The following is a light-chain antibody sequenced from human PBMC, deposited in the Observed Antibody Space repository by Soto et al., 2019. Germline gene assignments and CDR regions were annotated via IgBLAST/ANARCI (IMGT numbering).Light chain of an antibody. CDR1: QTFNNY. CDR2: AAS. V-gene: IGKV1-39*01. CDR3: QQSYLSLQS. J-gene: IGKJ2*03. Sequence: QMTQSPSSLSASVGDTVTITCRAGQTFNNYLNWYQHKPGKAPKLLIYAASSLQSGVPSRFTASASGTDFTLTIINLQPEDFATYYCQQSYLSLQSFGQGTKLQI.